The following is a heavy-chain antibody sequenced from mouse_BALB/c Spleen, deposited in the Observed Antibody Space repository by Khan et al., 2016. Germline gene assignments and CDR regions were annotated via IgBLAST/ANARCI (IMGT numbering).Heavy chain of an antibody. Sequence: IQLVQSGPELVKPGASMKISCKASGYSFTGYIMNWVKQSHGMNLEWIGLINPDNGGTSYNQKFRGKATLTVDKSSSTAYMEILSLTSEDSAVYYCAREDYGYSYYYAMDYWGQGTSVTVSS. J-gene: IGHJ4*01. CDR2: INPDNGGT. CDR1: GYSFTGYI. D-gene: IGHD1-2*01. CDR3: AREDYGYSYYYAMDY. V-gene: IGHV1-18*01.